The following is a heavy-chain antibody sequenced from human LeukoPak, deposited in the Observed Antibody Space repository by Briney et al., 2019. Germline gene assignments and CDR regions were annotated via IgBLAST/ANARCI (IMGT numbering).Heavy chain of an antibody. D-gene: IGHD3-10*01. V-gene: IGHV4-4*02. CDR3: AREHYRSGSVDY. J-gene: IGHJ4*02. CDR2: IYHSGST. Sequence: PSETLSLTCAVSGGSISSSNWWSWVRQPPGKWLEWIGEIYHSGSTNYNPSLKSRVTISVDKSKNQFSLKLSSVTAADTAVYYCAREHYRSGSVDYWGQGTLVTVSS. CDR1: GGSISSSNW.